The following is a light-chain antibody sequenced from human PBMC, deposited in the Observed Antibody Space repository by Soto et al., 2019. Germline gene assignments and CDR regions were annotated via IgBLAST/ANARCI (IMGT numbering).Light chain of an antibody. CDR3: SSYAGSTFYV. Sequence: QSALTQPPSASGSPGQSVTISCTGTSSDVGGYNYVSWYQQHPGKAPKLMIYEVSKRPSGVPDRFSGSKSGNTASLTVSGLQAEDEADDYCSSYAGSTFYVFGTGTKLTVL. J-gene: IGLJ1*01. CDR1: SSDVGGYNY. CDR2: EVS. V-gene: IGLV2-8*01.